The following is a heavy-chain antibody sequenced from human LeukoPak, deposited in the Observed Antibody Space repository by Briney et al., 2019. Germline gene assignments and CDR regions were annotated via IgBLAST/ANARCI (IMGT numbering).Heavy chain of an antibody. CDR3: ARDRYYYGMDV. Sequence: GGSLRLSCAASGFTFSSYAMHWVRQAPGKGLEWVAVISYDGSNKYYADSVKGRFTISRDNSKNTLYLQMNTLRAEDTAVYYCARDRYYYGMDVWGQGTTVTVSS. J-gene: IGHJ6*02. CDR2: ISYDGSNK. CDR1: GFTFSSYA. V-gene: IGHV3-30-3*01.